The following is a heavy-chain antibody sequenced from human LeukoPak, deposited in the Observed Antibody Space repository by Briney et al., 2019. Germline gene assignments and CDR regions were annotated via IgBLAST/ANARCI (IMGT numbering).Heavy chain of an antibody. D-gene: IGHD3-3*01. CDR1: GFTFSSDA. J-gene: IGHJ5*02. CDR3: ASSQGSGS. CDR2: ISDDGSKK. V-gene: IGHV3-30-3*01. Sequence: AGGSLRLSCAASGFTFSSDAMHWVRQAPGKGLEWVAVISDDGSKKYYADSVKGRFTISRDNSKNTLYLQMNSLRAEDTAVYYCASSQGSGSWGQGTLVTVSS.